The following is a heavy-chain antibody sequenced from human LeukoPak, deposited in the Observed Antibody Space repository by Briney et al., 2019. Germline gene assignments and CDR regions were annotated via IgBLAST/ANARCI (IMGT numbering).Heavy chain of an antibody. V-gene: IGHV1-18*01. Sequence: ASVKVSCKASGYTFTSYGISWVRQAPGQGLEWMGWISAYNGNTNYAQKLQGRVTMTTDTSTSTAYMELRSLRSDDTAVYYCAKPTGLTSRGLFGPWGQGTLVTVSS. CDR2: ISAYNGNT. J-gene: IGHJ5*02. CDR3: AKPTGLTSRGLFGP. D-gene: IGHD1-1*01. CDR1: GYTFTSYG.